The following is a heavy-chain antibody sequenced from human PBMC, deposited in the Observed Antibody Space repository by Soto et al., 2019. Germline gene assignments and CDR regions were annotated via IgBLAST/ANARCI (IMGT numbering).Heavy chain of an antibody. J-gene: IGHJ4*02. V-gene: IGHV3-48*02. CDR2: ISSSGSTI. Sequence: LRLSCAASGFSFSSHSMKWVRQAPGKGLEWVSYISSSGSTIYYADSVKGRFTISRDNAKNSLYLQMNSLRDDDTAVYYCARGRGYWGGTNFYLDYWGQGALVTVSS. D-gene: IGHD2-21*01. CDR3: ARGRGYWGGTNFYLDY. CDR1: GFSFSSHS.